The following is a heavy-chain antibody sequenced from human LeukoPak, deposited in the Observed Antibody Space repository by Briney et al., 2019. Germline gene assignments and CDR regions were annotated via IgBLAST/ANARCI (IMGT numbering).Heavy chain of an antibody. V-gene: IGHV1-46*01. CDR2: INPRGGST. D-gene: IGHD3-22*01. J-gene: IGHJ3*02. Sequence: ASVKVSCKASGYTFTSHFMHWVRQAPGQGLEWIGIINPRGGSTSYTQKFQGRVTMTRDTSTSTVYMELSSLRSEDTAVYYCARVKSYYYDTSDKDAFDIWGQGTMVTVSS. CDR3: ARVKSYYYDTSDKDAFDI. CDR1: GYTFTSHF.